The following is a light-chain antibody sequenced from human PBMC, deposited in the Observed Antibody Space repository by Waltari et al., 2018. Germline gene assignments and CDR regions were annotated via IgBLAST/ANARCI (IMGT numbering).Light chain of an antibody. Sequence: EIVLTQSPGTLSLSPGERATLSCRASQSISISYLAWYQQKPSQSPRLLIYGASSRATGIPDRFSGRVSGTDFTLTISRLEPEDFAVYYCQQYGASRLTFGGGTKVEIK. CDR2: GAS. J-gene: IGKJ4*01. CDR1: QSISISY. CDR3: QQYGASRLT. V-gene: IGKV3-20*01.